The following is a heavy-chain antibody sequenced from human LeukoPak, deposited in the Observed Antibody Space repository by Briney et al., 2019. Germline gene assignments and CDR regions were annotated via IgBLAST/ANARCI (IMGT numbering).Heavy chain of an antibody. Sequence: GASVKVSCKASGYTFTSYGISWVRQAPGQGLEWMGWISAYNGNTNYAQKFQGRVTMTRNTSISTAYMELSSLRSEDTAVYYCTREVSSSSSFDYWGQGTLVTVSS. D-gene: IGHD6-6*01. CDR3: TREVSSSSSFDY. V-gene: IGHV1-18*01. CDR1: GYTFTSYG. CDR2: ISAYNGNT. J-gene: IGHJ4*02.